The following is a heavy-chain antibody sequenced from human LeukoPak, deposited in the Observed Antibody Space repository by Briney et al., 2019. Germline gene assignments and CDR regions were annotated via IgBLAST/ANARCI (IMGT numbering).Heavy chain of an antibody. V-gene: IGHV3-48*01. J-gene: IGHJ6*03. CDR3: ARGVRDILSGYYTDYYFYYMDV. CDR2: ISSSLDSSM. Sequence: GGSLRLSCAASGFTFNVYSMNWVRQAPGKGLEWVLFISSSLDSSMYYADSVKGRFTISRDNAKNSLYLQMNSLRAEDTAVYYCARGVRDILSGYYTDYYFYYMDVWGKGTTVTVSS. D-gene: IGHD3-3*01. CDR1: GFTFNVYS.